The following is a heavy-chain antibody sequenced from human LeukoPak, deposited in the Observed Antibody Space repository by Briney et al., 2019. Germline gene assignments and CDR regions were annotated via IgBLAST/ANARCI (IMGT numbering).Heavy chain of an antibody. CDR1: GGSISSGSYY. CDR2: IYTSGST. J-gene: IGHJ3*02. Sequence: SETLSLTCTVSGGSISSGSYYWSWIRQPAGKGLEWIGRIYTSGSTNYNPSLKSRVTISVDTSKNQFSLTLTSVTAADTAVYYCARDPEILDAFDIWGQGTMVTVSS. V-gene: IGHV4-61*02. CDR3: ARDPEILDAFDI. D-gene: IGHD2-15*01.